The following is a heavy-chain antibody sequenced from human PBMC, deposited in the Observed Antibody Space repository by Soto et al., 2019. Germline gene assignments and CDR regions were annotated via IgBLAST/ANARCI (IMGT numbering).Heavy chain of an antibody. Sequence: GASVKVSCKASGYTFTSYGISWVRQAPGQGLEWMGWISAYNGNTNYAQKLQGRVTMTTDTSTSTAYMELSSLRSEDTAVYYCARAPGYGCSGGSCYSFPIRYYHGMDVWGQGTTVTVSS. CDR3: ARAPGYGCSGGSCYSFPIRYYHGMDV. D-gene: IGHD2-15*01. V-gene: IGHV1-18*04. CDR2: ISAYNGNT. CDR1: GYTFTSYG. J-gene: IGHJ6*02.